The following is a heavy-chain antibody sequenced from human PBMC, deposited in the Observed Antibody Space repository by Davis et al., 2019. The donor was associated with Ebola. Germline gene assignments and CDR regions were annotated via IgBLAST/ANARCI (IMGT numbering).Heavy chain of an antibody. CDR3: ARDGAAARTPDY. J-gene: IGHJ4*02. V-gene: IGHV3-9*01. D-gene: IGHD6-13*01. CDR2: ISWNSGSI. CDR1: GFTFADYA. Sequence: PGGSLSLSCAASGFTFADYAMHWVRQAPGKGLEWVSGISWNSGSIGYADSVKGRFTISRDNAKNSLYLKMNSLRAEDTAVYYCARDGAAARTPDYWGQGTLVTVSS.